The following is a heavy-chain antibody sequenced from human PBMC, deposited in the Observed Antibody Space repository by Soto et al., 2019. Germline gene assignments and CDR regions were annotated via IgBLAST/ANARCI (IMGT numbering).Heavy chain of an antibody. D-gene: IGHD2-15*01. CDR1: GFTFSNYW. J-gene: IGHJ6*03. CDR3: ARGDCVGGPCYSLAGSFYYYMAV. V-gene: IGHV3-74*01. Sequence: EVQLVESGGGLVQPGGSLRLSCAASGFTFSNYWMYWVRQAPGKGLVWVSRINSDGGVSSYADSVKGRLTISRDNVKNTLYLQMNSLRAEDTAVYYCARGDCVGGPCYSLAGSFYYYMAVWGKGTTVTVFS. CDR2: INSDGGVS.